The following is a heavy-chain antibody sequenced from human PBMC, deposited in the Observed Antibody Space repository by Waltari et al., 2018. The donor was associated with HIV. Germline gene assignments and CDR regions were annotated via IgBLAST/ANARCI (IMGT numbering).Heavy chain of an antibody. CDR1: GFTFTNYW. CDR3: AMNSYSSGWSLSFFDY. J-gene: IGHJ4*02. Sequence: EVQLVESGGGLVQPGGSLRLSCAASGFTFTNYWVTWVRQAPGKGLEWGAKIKEDGREGNYVDSVKGRFTIARDNAKNSVYLEMNSLRAEDTAVYYCAMNSYSSGWSLSFFDYWGQGTPVIVSS. CDR2: IKEDGREG. V-gene: IGHV3-7*01. D-gene: IGHD6-19*01.